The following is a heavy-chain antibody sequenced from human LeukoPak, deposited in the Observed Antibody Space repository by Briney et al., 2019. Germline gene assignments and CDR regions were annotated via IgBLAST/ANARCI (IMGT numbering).Heavy chain of an antibody. J-gene: IGHJ4*02. Sequence: GRSLRLSCAASGFTFSSYGVHWVRQAPGKGLEWVAVIWYDGSNKYYADSVKGRFTISRDNSKNTLYLQMNSLRAEDTAVYYCANIPRSGYTFDYWGQGTLVTVSS. V-gene: IGHV3-33*06. D-gene: IGHD3-22*01. CDR1: GFTFSSYG. CDR3: ANIPRSGYTFDY. CDR2: IWYDGSNK.